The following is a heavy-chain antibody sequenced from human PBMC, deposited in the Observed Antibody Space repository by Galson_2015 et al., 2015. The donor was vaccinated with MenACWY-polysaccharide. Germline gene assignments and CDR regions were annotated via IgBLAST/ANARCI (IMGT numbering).Heavy chain of an antibody. Sequence: SLRLSCAASGFTFDDYAMHWVRQAPGKGLEWVSSISWNSDTIAYADSVKGRFTISRGNAKNSLYLQMNSLRAEDTALYYCAKEAPRGYYYGSAGDAFEIWGQGTMVTVSS. CDR1: GFTFDDYA. CDR2: ISWNSDTI. V-gene: IGHV3-9*01. D-gene: IGHD3-10*01. J-gene: IGHJ3*02. CDR3: AKEAPRGYYYGSAGDAFEI.